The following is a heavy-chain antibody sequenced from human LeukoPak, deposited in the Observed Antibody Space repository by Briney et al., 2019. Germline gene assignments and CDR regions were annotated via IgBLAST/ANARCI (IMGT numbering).Heavy chain of an antibody. D-gene: IGHD2-15*01. V-gene: IGHV3-21*01. J-gene: IGHJ4*02. CDR3: AKSIGYCSGGSCFEVDY. CDR2: ISSRSTYI. Sequence: GGSLRLSCAASGVTFSSYSMNWVRQAPGKGLEWVASISSRSTYIYYADSVKGRFTISRDNAKNSLYLQMTSLSAEDTAVYYCAKSIGYCSGGSCFEVDYWGQGTLVTVSS. CDR1: GVTFSSYS.